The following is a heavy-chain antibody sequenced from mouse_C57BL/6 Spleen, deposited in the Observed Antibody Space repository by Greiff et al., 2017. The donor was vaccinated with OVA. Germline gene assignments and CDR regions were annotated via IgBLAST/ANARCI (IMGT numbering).Heavy chain of an antibody. D-gene: IGHD1-1*01. Sequence: EVHLVESGGDLVKPGGSLKLSCAASGFTFSSYGMSWVRQTPDKRLEWVATISSGGSYTYYPDSVKGRFTISRDNAKNTLYLQMSSLKSEDTAMYYCARHPITTVVATYYFDYWGQGTTLTVSS. CDR2: ISSGGSYT. CDR1: GFTFSSYG. CDR3: ARHPITTVVATYYFDY. J-gene: IGHJ2*01. V-gene: IGHV5-6*01.